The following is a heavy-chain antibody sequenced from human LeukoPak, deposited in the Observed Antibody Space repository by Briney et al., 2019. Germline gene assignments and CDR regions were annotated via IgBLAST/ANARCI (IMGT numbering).Heavy chain of an antibody. V-gene: IGHV3-21*01. Sequence: GGSLRLSCAASGFTFSSYSMNWVRQAPGKGLEWVSSISSSGSYIYYADSVKGRFTISRDNAKNSLYLQMSSLRAEDTAVYYCARDPVPDGMDVWGQGTTVTVSS. CDR2: ISSSGSYI. J-gene: IGHJ6*02. CDR1: GFTFSSYS. CDR3: ARDPVPDGMDV.